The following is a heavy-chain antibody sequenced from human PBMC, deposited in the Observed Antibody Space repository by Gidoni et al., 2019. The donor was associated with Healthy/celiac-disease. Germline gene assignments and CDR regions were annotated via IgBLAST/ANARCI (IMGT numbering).Heavy chain of an antibody. J-gene: IGHJ4*02. V-gene: IGHV3-21*01. CDR2: SSSSSSYI. D-gene: IGHD3-3*01. Sequence: VQLVESGGGLVKTGGSLRLSCAASGFTFSSYGMNWVRQAPGKGLEWVSSSSSSSSYIYYADSVKGRLTISRDNAKNSLYLQMNSLRAEDTAVYYCARGGITIFGVVIDYWGQGTLVTVSS. CDR3: ARGGITIFGVVIDY. CDR1: GFTFSSYG.